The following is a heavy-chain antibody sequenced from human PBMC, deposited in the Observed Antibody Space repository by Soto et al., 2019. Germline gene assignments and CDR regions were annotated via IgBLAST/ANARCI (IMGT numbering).Heavy chain of an antibody. CDR2: VYYSGST. V-gene: IGHV4-59*08. CDR1: GGSISSYY. D-gene: IGHD2-2*01. Sequence: SETLSLTCTVSGGSISSYYWSWIRQPPGKGLEWIGYVYYSGSTNYNPSLKSRVTISVDTSKNQSSLKLSSVTAADTAVYYCARRHCRTTTCYFDYWGQGTLVTVS. J-gene: IGHJ4*02. CDR3: ARRHCRTTTCYFDY.